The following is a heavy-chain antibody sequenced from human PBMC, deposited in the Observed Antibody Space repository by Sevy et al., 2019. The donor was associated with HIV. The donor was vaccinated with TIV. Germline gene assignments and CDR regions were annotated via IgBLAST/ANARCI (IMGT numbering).Heavy chain of an antibody. J-gene: IGHJ4*02. CDR1: GFTFSSYA. CDR3: VKWKYSGPEPKINLEWLPNY. CDR2: ISSNGGST. Sequence: GGSLRLSCSASGFTFSSYAMHWVRQAPGKGLEYVSAISSNGGSTYYADSVKDRFTISRDNSKNTLYLQMSSLRAEDTAVYYCVKWKYSGPEPKINLEWLPNYWGQGTLVTVSS. V-gene: IGHV3-64D*06. D-gene: IGHD3-3*01.